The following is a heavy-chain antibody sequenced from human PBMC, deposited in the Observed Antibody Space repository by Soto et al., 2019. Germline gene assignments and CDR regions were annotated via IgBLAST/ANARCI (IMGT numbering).Heavy chain of an antibody. J-gene: IGHJ3*02. CDR2: IYYSENT. CDR3: ISRTVTTFNAFDI. Sequence: QLQLQESGPGLVKPSETLSLICTVSGGSISSINYYWGWVRQPPGKGLEWIGTIYYSENTYYNPSLKGRVTISLDTSKNQFYLKLSSVTAADTAVYYCISRTVTTFNAFDIWGQGTMVTVSS. V-gene: IGHV4-39*01. D-gene: IGHD4-17*01. CDR1: GGSISSINYY.